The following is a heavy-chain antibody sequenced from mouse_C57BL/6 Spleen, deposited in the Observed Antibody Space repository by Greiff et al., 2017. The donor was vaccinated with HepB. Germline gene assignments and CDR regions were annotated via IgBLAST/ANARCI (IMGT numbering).Heavy chain of an antibody. V-gene: IGHV1-82*01. CDR1: GYAFSSSW. D-gene: IGHD6-2*01. CDR3: ARYAELSGTWFAN. CDR2: IYPGDGDT. J-gene: IGHJ3*01. Sequence: QVQLQESGPELVKPGASVKISCKASGYAFSSSWMNWVKQRPGKGLERIGRIYPGDGDTNYNGNFKGKTTLTAGKSSSTAYKQLSSLTSEDSVVYFCARYAELSGTWFANWVQGALVSVSA.